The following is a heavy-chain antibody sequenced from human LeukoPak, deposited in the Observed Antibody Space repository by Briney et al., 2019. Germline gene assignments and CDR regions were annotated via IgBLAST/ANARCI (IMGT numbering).Heavy chain of an antibody. D-gene: IGHD2-15*01. V-gene: IGHV4-4*07. J-gene: IGHJ4*02. Sequence: PSETLSLTCTVPGGSISSYYWSWIRQPAGKGLEWIGRIYTSGSTNYNPSLKSRVTMSVDTSKNQFSLKLSSVTAADTGVYYCVREGGYCSGGSCYSGFFFDYWGQGTLVTVSS. CDR1: GGSISSYY. CDR3: VREGGYCSGGSCYSGFFFDY. CDR2: IYTSGST.